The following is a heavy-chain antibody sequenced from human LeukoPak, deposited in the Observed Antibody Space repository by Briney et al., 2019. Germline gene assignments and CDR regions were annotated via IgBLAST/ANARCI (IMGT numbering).Heavy chain of an antibody. CDR3: AKALTIAVAGLSDY. CDR1: GFTFSTYW. CDR2: IKQDGSEK. J-gene: IGHJ4*02. Sequence: GGSLRLFCAASGFTFSTYWMTWVRQAPGKGLEWVANIKQDGSEKFYVDSVKGRFSISRDNAKNSLYLQMNSLRAEDTALYYCAKALTIAVAGLSDYWGQGTLVTVSS. D-gene: IGHD6-19*01. V-gene: IGHV3-7*03.